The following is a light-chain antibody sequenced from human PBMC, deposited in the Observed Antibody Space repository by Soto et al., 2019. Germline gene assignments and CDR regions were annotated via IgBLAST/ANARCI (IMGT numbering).Light chain of an antibody. V-gene: IGKV1-39*01. CDR3: QQSYSTPRT. CDR2: AAS. Sequence: DIQMTQSPSSVSASVGDRVTITCRASQTISIYLNWYQQKPGKAPKLLIYAASSLQSGVPSRFSGSGSGTDFTLTISSLQPEDFAIYFCQQSYSTPRTFGQGTKVEIK. CDR1: QTISIY. J-gene: IGKJ1*01.